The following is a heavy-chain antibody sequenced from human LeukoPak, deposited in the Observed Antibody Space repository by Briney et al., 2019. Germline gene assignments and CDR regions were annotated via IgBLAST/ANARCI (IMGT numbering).Heavy chain of an antibody. D-gene: IGHD5-18*01. J-gene: IGHJ3*02. V-gene: IGHV3-64D*09. CDR1: GFTFSSYA. CDR2: ISSNGGST. Sequence: PGGSLRLSCSASGFTFSSYAMHWVRQAPGKGLEYVSAISSNGGSTYYADSVKGRFTISRDNYKNTLKLQMSSLRAEDTAVYYCVVSYLYAFDIWGQGTMVTVSS. CDR3: VVSYLYAFDI.